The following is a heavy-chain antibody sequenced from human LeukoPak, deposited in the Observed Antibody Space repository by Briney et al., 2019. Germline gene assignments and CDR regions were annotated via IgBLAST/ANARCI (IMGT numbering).Heavy chain of an antibody. D-gene: IGHD6-19*01. Sequence: ASVKVSCKASGYTFTSYGISWVRQAPGQGLEWMGWISAYNGNTNYAQKLQGRVTMTTDTSTSTAYMELRSLRSDDTAVYYCARELSWIAVAGSSTGGDYWGQRTPVTVSS. CDR3: ARELSWIAVAGSSTGGDY. CDR2: ISAYNGNT. V-gene: IGHV1-18*01. CDR1: GYTFTSYG. J-gene: IGHJ4*02.